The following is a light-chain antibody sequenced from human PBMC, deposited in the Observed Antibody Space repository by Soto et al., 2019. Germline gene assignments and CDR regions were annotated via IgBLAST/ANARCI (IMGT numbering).Light chain of an antibody. CDR1: QSVSNNY. CDR3: QQYGTSPPYT. J-gene: IGKJ2*01. Sequence: EVVLTQSPGTLSLSPGDRATLSCRASQSVSNNYLAWYQQKPGQAPRLVIFGSSDRATGIPDRFSGSGSGTDFTLTISRLEPDDFAVYFCQQYGTSPPYTFGQETRLEIK. CDR2: GSS. V-gene: IGKV3-20*01.